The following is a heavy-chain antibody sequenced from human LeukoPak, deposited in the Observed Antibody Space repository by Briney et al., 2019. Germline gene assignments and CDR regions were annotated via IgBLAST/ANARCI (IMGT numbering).Heavy chain of an antibody. J-gene: IGHJ4*02. V-gene: IGHV3-23*01. Sequence: PGGSLRLSCAASGFIFSSYAMSWVRQAPGEGLEWVSAISGSGGSTYYADSVKGRFTISRDNSKNTLYLQMNSLRAEDTAVYYCAKVRYSGYDPPYYFDYWGQGTLVTVSS. CDR1: GFIFSSYA. CDR3: AKVRYSGYDPPYYFDY. CDR2: ISGSGGST. D-gene: IGHD5-12*01.